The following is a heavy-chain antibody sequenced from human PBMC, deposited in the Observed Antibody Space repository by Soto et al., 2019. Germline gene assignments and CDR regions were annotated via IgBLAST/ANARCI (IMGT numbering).Heavy chain of an antibody. CDR3: ARVGCSGGSCYPGKLSWFDP. Sequence: PSETLSLTCTVSGGSISSFYWSWIRQPPGKGLEWIGYIYYSGNTNYNPSLKSRFTISVDTSKNQFSLKLSSVTAADTAVYYCARVGCSGGSCYPGKLSWFDPWGQGTLVTVS. CDR2: IYYSGNT. D-gene: IGHD2-15*01. CDR1: GGSISSFY. J-gene: IGHJ5*02. V-gene: IGHV4-59*01.